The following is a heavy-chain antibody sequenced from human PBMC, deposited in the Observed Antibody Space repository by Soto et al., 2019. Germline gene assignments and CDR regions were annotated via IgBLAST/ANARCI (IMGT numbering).Heavy chain of an antibody. Sequence: SSETLSITCTVSGGSISSGDYYWSWIRQPPGKGLEWIGYIYYSGSTYYNPSLKSRVTISVDTSKNQFSLKLSSVTAADTAVYYCARDWYYDSSGYYPWGQGTLVTVSS. CDR2: IYYSGST. J-gene: IGHJ5*02. CDR1: GGSISSGDYY. CDR3: ARDWYYDSSGYYP. D-gene: IGHD3-22*01. V-gene: IGHV4-30-4*01.